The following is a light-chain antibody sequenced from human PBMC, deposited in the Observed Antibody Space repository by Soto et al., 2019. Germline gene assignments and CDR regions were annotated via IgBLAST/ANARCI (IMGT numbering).Light chain of an antibody. CDR3: QTGGTGVV. V-gene: IGLV4-69*01. CDR1: SGHSSYT. J-gene: IGLJ2*01. Sequence: QLVLTQSPSASASLGASVKLTCTLSSGHSSYTIAWHQQQPEKGPRYLMNLNSDGSHSKGDGIPDRFSGSSSGAERYLTMPSLQSEDEADYYCQTGGTGVVFGGGTKVTVL. CDR2: LNSDGSH.